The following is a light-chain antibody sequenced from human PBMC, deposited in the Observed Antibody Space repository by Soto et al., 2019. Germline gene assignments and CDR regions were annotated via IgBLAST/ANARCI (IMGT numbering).Light chain of an antibody. Sequence: EIVLTQSPGTLSLSPGERATLSCRASQSVISNYLAWYQQKPGQAPRLLIYGASNRATGIPDRFSGSGSGTEFTLTISRLEPEEFVVYYCQQYGSSPQTFGQRTKVEIK. CDR1: QSVISNY. CDR2: GAS. V-gene: IGKV3-20*01. CDR3: QQYGSSPQT. J-gene: IGKJ1*01.